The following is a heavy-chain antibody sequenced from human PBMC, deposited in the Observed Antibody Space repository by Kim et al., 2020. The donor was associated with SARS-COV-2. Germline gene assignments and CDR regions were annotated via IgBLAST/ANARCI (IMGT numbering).Heavy chain of an antibody. CDR2: IYPGNSDT. CDR3: ARLSHNGYGGLTGYSRNLLDY. D-gene: IGHD3-9*01. CDR1: GYRFTSYW. V-gene: IGHV5-51*01. Sequence: GESLKISCKGSGYRFTSYWIGWVRQMPGKGLEWMGSIYPGNSDTRYSPSFQGHVTISADKSISTAYLQWSSLKASDTAMYYCARLSHNGYGGLTGYSRNLLDYWGQGTLVTVSS. J-gene: IGHJ4*02.